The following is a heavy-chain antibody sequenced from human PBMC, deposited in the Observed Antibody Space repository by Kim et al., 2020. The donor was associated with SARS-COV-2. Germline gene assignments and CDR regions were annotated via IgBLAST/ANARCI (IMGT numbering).Heavy chain of an antibody. CDR2: INHSGST. Sequence: SETLSLTCAVYGGSFSGYYWSWIRQPPGKGLEWIGEINHSGSTNYNPSLKSRVTISVDTSKNQFSLKLSSVTAADTAVYYCSSGRLGELTLFDYWGQGTLVTVSS. CDR3: SSGRLGELTLFDY. J-gene: IGHJ4*02. V-gene: IGHV4-34*01. D-gene: IGHD3-16*02. CDR1: GGSFSGYY.